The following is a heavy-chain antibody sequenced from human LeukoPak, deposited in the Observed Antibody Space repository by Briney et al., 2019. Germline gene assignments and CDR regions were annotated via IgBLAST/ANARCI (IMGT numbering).Heavy chain of an antibody. Sequence: SETLSLTCAVYGGSFSGYYWSWIRQPPGKGLEWIGEINHSGSANCNPSLKSRVTISVDTSKNQFSLKLSSVTAADTAVYYCARVRFLEWSEYFDYWGQGTLVTVSS. CDR2: INHSGSA. CDR3: ARVRFLEWSEYFDY. CDR1: GGSFSGYY. D-gene: IGHD3-3*01. J-gene: IGHJ4*02. V-gene: IGHV4-34*01.